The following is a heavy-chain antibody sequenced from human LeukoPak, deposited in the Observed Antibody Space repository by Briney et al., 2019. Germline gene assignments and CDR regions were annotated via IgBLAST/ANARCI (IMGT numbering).Heavy chain of an antibody. V-gene: IGHV3-21*01. CDR3: ARVGRRDIVVVPAAIEFDY. J-gene: IGHJ4*02. D-gene: IGHD2-2*01. CDR1: GFTFSSYS. Sequence: GGSLRLSCAASGFTFSSYSMNWVRQAPGKGLEWLSSISSSSSYIYYADSVKGRFTISRDNAKNSLYLQMNSLRAENTAVYYCARVGRRDIVVVPAAIEFDYWGQGTLVTVSS. CDR2: ISSSSSYI.